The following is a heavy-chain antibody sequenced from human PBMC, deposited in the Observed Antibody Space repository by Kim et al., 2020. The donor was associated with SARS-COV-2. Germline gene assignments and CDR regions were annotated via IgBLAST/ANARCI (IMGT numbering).Heavy chain of an antibody. CDR1: GFTFGDYA. Sequence: GGSLRLSCTASGFTFGDYAMSWFRQAPGKGLEWVGFIRSKAYGGTTEYAASVKGRFTISRDDSKSIAYLQMNSLKTEDAAVYYCTRDRGYSGYEYDYWGQGTLVTVSS. J-gene: IGHJ4*02. CDR2: IRSKAYGGTT. CDR3: TRDRGYSGYEYDY. V-gene: IGHV3-49*03. D-gene: IGHD5-12*01.